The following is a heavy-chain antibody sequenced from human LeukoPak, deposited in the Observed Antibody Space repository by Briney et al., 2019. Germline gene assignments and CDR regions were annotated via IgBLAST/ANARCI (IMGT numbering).Heavy chain of an antibody. CDR2: ISRSSRTI. CDR3: ARDKGDYDTSGSLFVF. Sequence: SGGSLRLSCAASGFTFSSYSMNWVRQAPGKGPEWVSYISRSSRTIYYADSVKGRFTISRDNAKNSLYLQMNSLRDEDTAVYYCARDKGDYDTSGSLFVFGGQGTLVTVSS. V-gene: IGHV3-48*02. CDR1: GFTFSSYS. D-gene: IGHD3-22*01. J-gene: IGHJ4*02.